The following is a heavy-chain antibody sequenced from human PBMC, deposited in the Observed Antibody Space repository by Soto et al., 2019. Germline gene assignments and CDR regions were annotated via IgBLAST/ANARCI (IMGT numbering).Heavy chain of an antibody. CDR3: AREGAIDYDFWSGYYMRGGFDY. D-gene: IGHD3-3*01. V-gene: IGHV1-18*01. CDR1: GYTFTSYC. CDR2: ISAYNGNT. Sequence: ASVKVSCKASGYTFTSYCISWVRQAPGQGLEWMGWISAYNGNTNYAQKLQGRVTMTTDTSTSTAYMELRSLRSDDTAVYYCAREGAIDYDFWSGYYMRGGFDYWGQGTLVTVSS. J-gene: IGHJ4*02.